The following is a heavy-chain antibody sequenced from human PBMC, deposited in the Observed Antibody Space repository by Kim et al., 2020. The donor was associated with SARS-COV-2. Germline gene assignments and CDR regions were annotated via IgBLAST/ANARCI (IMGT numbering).Heavy chain of an antibody. D-gene: IGHD3-9*01. Sequence: ASVKVSCKASGYTFTSYAMNWVRQAPGQGLEWMGWINTNTGNPTYAQGFTGRFVFSLDTSVSTAYLQISSLKAEDTAVYYCARVVWDYGILTGYCLLGYCYYGMDVWGQGTTVTVSS. CDR2: INTNTGNP. CDR3: ARVVWDYGILTGYCLLGYCYYGMDV. CDR1: GYTFTSYA. J-gene: IGHJ6*02. V-gene: IGHV7-4-1*02.